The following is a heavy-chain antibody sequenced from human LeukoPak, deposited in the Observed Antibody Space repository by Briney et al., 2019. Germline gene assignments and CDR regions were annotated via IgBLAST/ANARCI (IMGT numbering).Heavy chain of an antibody. Sequence: GGSLRLSWAASGXTFSSYSLNWVRQAPGKGLEWVSSISSSSNYIYYADSVKGRFTISRDNAKNSLYLQMNSLRAEDMAVYYCAGGGLEGVDYWGQGTLVTVSS. CDR1: GXTFSSYS. J-gene: IGHJ4*02. V-gene: IGHV3-21*01. CDR3: AGGGLEGVDY. D-gene: IGHD3-16*01. CDR2: ISSSSNYI.